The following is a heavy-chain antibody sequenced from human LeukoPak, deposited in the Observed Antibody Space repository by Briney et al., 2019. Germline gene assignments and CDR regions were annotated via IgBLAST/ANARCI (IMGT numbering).Heavy chain of an antibody. D-gene: IGHD3-9*01. V-gene: IGHV3-74*01. CDR3: AKWGDFDILTGYYVPDF. CDR2: INNDGSNT. J-gene: IGHJ4*02. Sequence: GGSLRLSCAASGFTFSSYWMHWVRQAPGKGLVWVSRINNDGSNTNYADSVKGRFTISRDNSKNTLYVEMNTLRAEDTAVYYCAKWGDFDILTGYYVPDFWGQGTLVTVSS. CDR1: GFTFSSYW.